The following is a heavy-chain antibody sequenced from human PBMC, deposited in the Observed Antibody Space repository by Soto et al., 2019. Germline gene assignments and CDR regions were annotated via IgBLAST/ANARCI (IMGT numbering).Heavy chain of an antibody. CDR3: AREDDSSGYYDP. D-gene: IGHD3-22*01. CDR2: INAGNGNT. CDR1: GDTFTSYA. V-gene: IGHV1-3*01. Sequence: ASVKVSCKASGDTFTSYAMHWVRQAPGQRLEWMGWINAGNGNTKYSQKFQGRVTITRDTSASTAYMELSSLRSEDTAVYYCAREDDSSGYYDPWGQGTLVTVSS. J-gene: IGHJ5*02.